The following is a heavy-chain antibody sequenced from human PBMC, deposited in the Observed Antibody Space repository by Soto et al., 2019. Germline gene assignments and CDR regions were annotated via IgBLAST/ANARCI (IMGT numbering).Heavy chain of an antibody. CDR3: ARNYDSSGTPPYVN. CDR2: IYPGDSDT. CDR1: GYSFTSYW. Sequence: GESLKICCKGSGYSFTSYWIGWVRQMPGKGLEWMGIIYPGDSDTRYSPSFQGQVTISADKSISTAYQQWSSLKASDTAMYYCARNYDSSGTPPYVNWGQGTLVTVSS. V-gene: IGHV5-51*01. J-gene: IGHJ4*02. D-gene: IGHD3-22*01.